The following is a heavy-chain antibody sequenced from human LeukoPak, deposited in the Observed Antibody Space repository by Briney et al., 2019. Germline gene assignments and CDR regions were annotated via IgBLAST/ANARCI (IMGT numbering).Heavy chain of an antibody. D-gene: IGHD6-13*01. CDR1: GDSISSSY. Sequence: PSETLSLTCNVSGDSISSSYWSWVRQPAGKGLEWIGRIHTSGSTDYNPSLKSRVTMSVDTSKNQFSLKLSSVTAADTAVYYCASTGYSSSRRYFDLWGRGTLVTVSS. CDR2: IHTSGST. V-gene: IGHV4-4*07. J-gene: IGHJ2*01. CDR3: ASTGYSSSRRYFDL.